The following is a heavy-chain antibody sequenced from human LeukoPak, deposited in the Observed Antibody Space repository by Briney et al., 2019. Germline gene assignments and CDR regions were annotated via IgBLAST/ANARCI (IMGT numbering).Heavy chain of an antibody. CDR1: GGSISSYY. Sequence: SETLCLACTVSGGSISSYYWSWIRQPPVKGLEWIGYIYYSGSTNYNPSLKSRVTISVDSSKNQFSLKLSSVTAADTAVYYCARQPPGGYSYRWSLPPYYFDYWGQGTLVTVSS. CDR2: IYYSGST. V-gene: IGHV4-59*01. D-gene: IGHD5-18*01. J-gene: IGHJ4*02. CDR3: ARQPPGGYSYRWSLPPYYFDY.